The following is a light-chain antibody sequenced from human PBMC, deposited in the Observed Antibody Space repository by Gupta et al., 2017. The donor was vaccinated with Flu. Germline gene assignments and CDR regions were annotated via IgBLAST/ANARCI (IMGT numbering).Light chain of an antibody. J-gene: IGLJ3*02. Sequence: TSTGCGNKVGSKCFDWSHHPPDPAPVLFIYDDSSRHSAIPERISGSNYGTTATVTTSRVHGGDEADYYCQAEDTTSDKLVFGGGTKLTVL. CDR1: KVGSKC. CDR2: DDS. CDR3: QAEDTTSDKLV. V-gene: IGLV3-21*02.